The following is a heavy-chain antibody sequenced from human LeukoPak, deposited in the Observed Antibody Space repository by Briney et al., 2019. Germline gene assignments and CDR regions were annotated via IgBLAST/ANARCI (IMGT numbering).Heavy chain of an antibody. D-gene: IGHD3-9*01. CDR1: GFTFSSYA. V-gene: IGHV3-30-3*01. J-gene: IGHJ4*02. CDR3: ARDRLYDTLTVFYY. Sequence: GRSLRLSCAASGFTFSSYAMHWVRQAPGKGLEWVAVISYDGSNKYYADSVKGRFTISRDNSKNTLYLQMNSLRAEDTAVYYCARDRLYDTLTVFYYWGQGTLVTVSS. CDR2: ISYDGSNK.